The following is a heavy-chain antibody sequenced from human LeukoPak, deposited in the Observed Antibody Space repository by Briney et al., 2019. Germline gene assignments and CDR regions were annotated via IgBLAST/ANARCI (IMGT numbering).Heavy chain of an antibody. D-gene: IGHD5-18*01. Sequence: PSETLSLTCNVSGGSISSDNDYWSWIRQPPGKGLEWIGYIYHSGNTHYNPSLKSRVTISVDRSKNQFSLKLSSVTAADTAVYYCAREGVDTPKAGFDYWGQGTLVTVSS. CDR2: IYHSGNT. V-gene: IGHV4-30-2*01. CDR3: AREGVDTPKAGFDY. CDR1: GGSISSDNDY. J-gene: IGHJ4*02.